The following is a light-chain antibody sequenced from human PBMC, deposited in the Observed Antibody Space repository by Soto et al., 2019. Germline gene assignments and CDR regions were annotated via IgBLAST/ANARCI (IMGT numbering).Light chain of an antibody. CDR3: SSYKTSSTVVV. V-gene: IGLV2-14*01. Sequence: QSVLTQPASVSGSPGQSITISCTGTSSDIGGYNYVSWYQQYPGKAPKLMIFGVSDRPSGVSNRFSGSKSGTTASLTISGLQAEDEADYYCSSYKTSSTVVVFGGGTKLTGL. CDR1: SSDIGGYNY. J-gene: IGLJ2*01. CDR2: GVS.